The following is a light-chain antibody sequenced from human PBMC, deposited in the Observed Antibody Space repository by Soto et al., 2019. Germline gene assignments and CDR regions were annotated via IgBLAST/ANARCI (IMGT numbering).Light chain of an antibody. CDR3: QQSYRNPRT. Sequence: DIQMTQSPSSVSASVGDRVTITCRASQSISNFLHWYQQKPGKAPKLLIYAASKLESGVPSRFGGSGSGTDFTLTISSLQPEDFATYYCQQSYRNPRTFGLGTKVDI. CDR2: AAS. V-gene: IGKV1-39*01. CDR1: QSISNF. J-gene: IGKJ1*01.